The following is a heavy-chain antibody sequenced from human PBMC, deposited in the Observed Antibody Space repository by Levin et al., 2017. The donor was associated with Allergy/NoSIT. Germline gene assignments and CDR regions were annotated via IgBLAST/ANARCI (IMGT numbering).Heavy chain of an antibody. CDR3: AKGSRSGSSSWAQYYFDS. V-gene: IGHV3-23*05. CDR2: IGSSGTNT. CDR1: GFTFYNFA. D-gene: IGHD6-13*01. J-gene: IGHJ4*02. Sequence: GGSLRLSCAASGFTFYNFAMNWVRQTPGKGLEWVSGIGSSGTNTYYAESVKGRFTISRDNSKNTLYLQMNNLTAEDTAVYYCAKGSRSGSSSWAQYYFDSWGQGTLVTASS.